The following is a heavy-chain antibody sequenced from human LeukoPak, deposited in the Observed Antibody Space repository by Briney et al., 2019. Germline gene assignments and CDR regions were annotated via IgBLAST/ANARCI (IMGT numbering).Heavy chain of an antibody. V-gene: IGHV3-21*01. Sequence: KPGGSLRLSCAASGFTFSSYSMNWVRQAPGKGLEWVSSISSSSSYIYYADSVKGRFTISRDNAKNSLYLQMNSLRAEDTAVYYCARAACVDYGLDYWGQGALVTVSS. CDR2: ISSSSSYI. CDR3: ARAACVDYGLDY. CDR1: GFTFSSYS. D-gene: IGHD4-17*01. J-gene: IGHJ4*02.